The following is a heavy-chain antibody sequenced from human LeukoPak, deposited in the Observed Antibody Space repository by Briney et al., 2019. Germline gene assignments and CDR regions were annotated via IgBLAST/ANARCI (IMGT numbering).Heavy chain of an antibody. J-gene: IGHJ4*02. CDR2: INPNSGDT. Sequence: ASVKVSCKASGYTFSDHYMQWVRQAPGQGFEWLGWINPNSGDTSYARKFQGRVTMTRDTSISTAYMELSRLRSDDTAVYYCARLGYCSSTSCFDYWGQGTLVTVSS. V-gene: IGHV1-2*02. CDR3: ARLGYCSSTSCFDY. CDR1: GYTFSDHY. D-gene: IGHD2-2*01.